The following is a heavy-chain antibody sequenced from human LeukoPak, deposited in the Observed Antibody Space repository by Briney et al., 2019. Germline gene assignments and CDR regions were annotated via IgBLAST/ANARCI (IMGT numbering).Heavy chain of an antibody. CDR3: ARQRYSDY. V-gene: IGHV3-9*01. J-gene: IGHJ4*02. CDR1: GFTFDDYA. CDR2: IRWNSGSI. D-gene: IGHD1-26*01. Sequence: GSSLSLSGAASGFTFDDYAMPWFRQAPGKGLGWVSGIRWNSGSIGYADSVKGRFTISRDNAKNSLYLQMNSLRAEDTAMYYCARQRYSDYWGQGTLVTVSS.